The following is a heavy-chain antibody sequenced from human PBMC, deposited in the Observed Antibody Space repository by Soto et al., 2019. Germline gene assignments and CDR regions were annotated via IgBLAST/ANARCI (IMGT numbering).Heavy chain of an antibody. V-gene: IGHV3-30*03. CDR2: ISYDGSNK. J-gene: IGHJ5*02. CDR3: AAQNDFWSGYADP. D-gene: IGHD3-3*01. Sequence: GRSLRLSCAAFGFTFSSYGMHWVRQAPGKGLEWVAVISYDGSNKYYADSVKGRFTISRDNSKNTLYLQMNSLRAEDTAVYYCAAQNDFWSGYADPWGQGTLVTVSS. CDR1: GFTFSSYG.